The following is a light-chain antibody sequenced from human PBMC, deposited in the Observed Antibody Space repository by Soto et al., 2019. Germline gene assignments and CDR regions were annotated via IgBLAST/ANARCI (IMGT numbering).Light chain of an antibody. CDR3: QQYDSSQGT. Sequence: EIVLTQSPGTLSLSPGERATLSCRASQSISSSFLAWYQQKPGQAPRLLIYGASSRATGIPDTFSGSGSGTDFPLTISRLEPEDFAVYYCQQYDSSQGTFGQGTKVDIK. J-gene: IGKJ1*01. CDR2: GAS. V-gene: IGKV3-20*01. CDR1: QSISSSF.